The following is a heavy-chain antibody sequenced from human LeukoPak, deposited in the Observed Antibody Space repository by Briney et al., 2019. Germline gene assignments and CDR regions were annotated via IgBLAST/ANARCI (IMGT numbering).Heavy chain of an antibody. V-gene: IGHV1-2*02. CDR1: GYTFTGYY. J-gene: IGHJ4*02. CDR2: INPNSGGT. D-gene: IGHD2-2*01. CDR3: ARALVVPAVQFDY. Sequence: ASVKVSCKASGYTFTGYYMHWVRQAPGQGLEWMGWINPNSGGTNYAQKFQGRVTMTRDTSISTAYMELSRLRSDDTAVYYCARALVVPAVQFDYWGQGTLVTVSS.